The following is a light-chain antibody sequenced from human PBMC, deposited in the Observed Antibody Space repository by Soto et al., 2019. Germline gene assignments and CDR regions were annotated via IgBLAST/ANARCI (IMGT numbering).Light chain of an antibody. CDR2: AAS. Sequence: IQITQSPSSLSASVGDRVTITCRASQSISIYLNWYQQKPGKAPKLLIYAASSLQSGVPSRFSGSGSGTDFTLTISSMQPEDFATYYCQQSYSTPRTFGQGTKVDXK. CDR1: QSISIY. CDR3: QQSYSTPRT. J-gene: IGKJ1*01. V-gene: IGKV1-39*01.